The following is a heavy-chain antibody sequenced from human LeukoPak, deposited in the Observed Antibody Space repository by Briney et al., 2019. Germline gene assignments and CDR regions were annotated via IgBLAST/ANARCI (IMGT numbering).Heavy chain of an antibody. J-gene: IGHJ4*02. CDR3: ARELGYSYGYPDY. CDR2: ISSSSSTI. CDR1: GFTFSSYS. D-gene: IGHD5-18*01. V-gene: IGHV3-48*02. Sequence: GGSLRLSCAASGFTFSSYSMNWVRQAPGKGLEWVSYISSSSSTIYYADAVKGRFTISRDNAKNSMYLQMNSLRDEDTAVYCCARELGYSYGYPDYWGQGTLVTVSS.